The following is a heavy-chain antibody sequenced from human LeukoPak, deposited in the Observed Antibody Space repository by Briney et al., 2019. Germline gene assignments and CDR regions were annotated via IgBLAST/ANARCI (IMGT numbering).Heavy chain of an antibody. V-gene: IGHV4-59*01. CDR1: GGSFSGYY. Sequence: PSETLSLTCAVYGGSFSGYYWSWIRQPPGKGLEWIGYIYYSGSTNYNPSLKSRVTISVDTSKNQFSLKLSSVTAADTAVYYCARDPGYGDHSGWFDPWGQGTLVTVSS. CDR3: ARDPGYGDHSGWFDP. J-gene: IGHJ5*02. CDR2: IYYSGST. D-gene: IGHD4-17*01.